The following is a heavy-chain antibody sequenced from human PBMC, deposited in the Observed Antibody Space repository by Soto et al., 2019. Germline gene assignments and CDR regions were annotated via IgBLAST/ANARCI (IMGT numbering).Heavy chain of an antibody. J-gene: IGHJ6*02. D-gene: IGHD2-15*01. Sequence: GGSLRLSCAASGFTFSSYGMHWVRQAPGKGLEWVAVIWYDGSNKYYADSVKGRFTISRDDSKNTLYLQMNSLRAEDTAVYYCARDIVVVVAATNEVLYSYYYYGMDVWGQGTTVTVSS. CDR1: GFTFSSYG. CDR2: IWYDGSNK. CDR3: ARDIVVVVAATNEVLYSYYYYGMDV. V-gene: IGHV3-33*01.